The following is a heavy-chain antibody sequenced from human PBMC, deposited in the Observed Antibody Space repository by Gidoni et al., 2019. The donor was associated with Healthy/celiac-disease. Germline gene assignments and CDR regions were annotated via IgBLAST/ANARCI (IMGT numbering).Heavy chain of an antibody. D-gene: IGHD3-10*01. CDR1: GGTFSSYA. CDR2: IIPIFGTA. V-gene: IGHV1-69*12. CDR3: AIHFTMVRGVPAHFDY. J-gene: IGHJ4*02. Sequence: QVQLVQSGAEVKKPGSSVKVSCKASGGTFSSYAISWVRQAPGQGLEWMGGIIPIFGTANYAQKFQGRVTITADESTSTAYMELSSLRSEDTAVYYCAIHFTMVRGVPAHFDYWGQGTLVTVSS.